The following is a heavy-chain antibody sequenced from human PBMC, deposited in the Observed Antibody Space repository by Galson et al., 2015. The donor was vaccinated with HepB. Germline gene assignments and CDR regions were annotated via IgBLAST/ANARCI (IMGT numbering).Heavy chain of an antibody. D-gene: IGHD3-22*01. CDR3: ARGPIKNSSGYPFDY. CDR1: GYTFTSYY. V-gene: IGHV1-46*01. Sequence: SVKVSCKASGYTFTSYYMHWVRQAPGQGLEWMGIINPSGGSTSYAQKLQGRVTMTRDTSTSTVYMELSSLRSEDTAVYYCARGPIKNSSGYPFDYWGQGTLVTVSS. J-gene: IGHJ4*02. CDR2: INPSGGST.